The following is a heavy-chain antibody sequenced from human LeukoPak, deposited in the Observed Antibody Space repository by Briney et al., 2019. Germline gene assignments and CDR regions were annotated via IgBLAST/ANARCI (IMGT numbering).Heavy chain of an antibody. CDR3: ASTHSSGWYSAYYWYFDL. V-gene: IGHV4-59*01. D-gene: IGHD6-19*01. CDR1: GFTFSDYY. CDR2: IYYSGST. J-gene: IGHJ2*01. Sequence: PGGSLRLSCAASGFTFSDYYMSWIRQAPGKGLEWIGYIYYSGSTNYNPSLKSRVTISVDTSKNQFSLKLSSVTAADTAVYYCASTHSSGWYSAYYWYFDLWGRGTLVTVSS.